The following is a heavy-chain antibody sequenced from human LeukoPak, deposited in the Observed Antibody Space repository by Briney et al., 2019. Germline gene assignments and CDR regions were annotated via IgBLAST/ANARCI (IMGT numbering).Heavy chain of an antibody. CDR1: GFIFDDYA. J-gene: IGHJ4*02. Sequence: GGSLRLSCAASGFIFDDYAMHWVRQAPGKGLEWVSGISWNSGSIGYADSVKGRFTISRDNAKNSLYLQMNSLRAEDTALYYCAKDPEIGSSGSYYFDYWGQGTLVTVSS. CDR3: AKDPEIGSSGSYYFDY. V-gene: IGHV3-9*01. D-gene: IGHD1-26*01. CDR2: ISWNSGSI.